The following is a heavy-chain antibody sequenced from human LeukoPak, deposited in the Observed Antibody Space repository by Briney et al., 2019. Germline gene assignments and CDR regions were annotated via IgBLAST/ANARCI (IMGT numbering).Heavy chain of an antibody. CDR2: IYYSGST. D-gene: IGHD3-22*01. V-gene: IGHV4-59*08. J-gene: IGHJ4*02. CDR1: GGSISSYY. Sequence: PSETLSLTCTVSGGSISSYYWSWIRQPPGKGLEWIGYIYYSGSTNYNPSLKSRVTISVDTSKNQFSLKLSSVTAADTAVYYCARRWNNYYDSSGYYDYWGQGTLVTVSS. CDR3: ARRWNNYYDSSGYYDY.